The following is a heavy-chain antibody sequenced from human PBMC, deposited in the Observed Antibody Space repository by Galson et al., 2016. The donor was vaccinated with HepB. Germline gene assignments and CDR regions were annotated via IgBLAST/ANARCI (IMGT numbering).Heavy chain of an antibody. V-gene: IGHV3-9*01. J-gene: IGHJ3*02. D-gene: IGHD3-22*01. CDR3: AKDSGAYYYDSSGYRRNAFVI. CDR1: GFTLDHYA. CDR2: ISWNSGSI. Sequence: SLRLSCAASGFTLDHYAMHWVRQAPGKGLEWVSGISWNSGSIGYADSVQGRFTISRDNAKNSLYLQMNSLRAGDTALYYCAKDSGAYYYDSSGYRRNAFVIWGQGTMVTVSS.